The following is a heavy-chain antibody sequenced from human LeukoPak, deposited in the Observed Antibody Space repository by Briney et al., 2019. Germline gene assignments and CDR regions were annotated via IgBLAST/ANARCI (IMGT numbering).Heavy chain of an antibody. V-gene: IGHV3-7*03. CDR2: IKVDGTQK. Sequence: GGSLRLSCAASGFNFQNYWMAWVRQAPGMGLEWVAHIKVDGTQKFYVDSVKGRFTISKDDARNTLYLQMSSLRDEDTGIYYCVRGGWELDYWGQGTLVTVSS. D-gene: IGHD4-23*01. CDR3: VRGGWELDY. CDR1: GFNFQNYW. J-gene: IGHJ4*02.